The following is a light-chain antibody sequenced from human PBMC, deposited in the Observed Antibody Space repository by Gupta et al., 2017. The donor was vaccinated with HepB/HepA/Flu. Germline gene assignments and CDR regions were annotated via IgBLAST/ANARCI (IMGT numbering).Light chain of an antibody. Sequence: QSMLTQPPSASGTPGQRVTMSCSGSSSNIGSNTVNWYQQLPRTAPRLLIYNNNYRPSGVPDRFSGSKSGTSASLAISXLXSEDEAXYYCAAWDDSLNGHWVFGSGTRLTVL. CDR3: AAWDDSLNGHWV. J-gene: IGLJ3*02. V-gene: IGLV1-44*01. CDR2: NNN. CDR1: SSNIGSNT.